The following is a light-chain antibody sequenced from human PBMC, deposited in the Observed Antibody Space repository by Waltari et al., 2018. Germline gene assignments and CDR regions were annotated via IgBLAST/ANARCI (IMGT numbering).Light chain of an antibody. CDR1: QSVSSSY. J-gene: IGKJ4*01. Sequence: EIVLTQSPGTLSLSPGERATLPCSASQSVSSSYLAWYQQKPGQAPRLLSYGASSRATGIPDRFSGSGSGTDFTLTISRLEPEDFAVYYCQQYGSSPLTFGGGTKVEIK. V-gene: IGKV3-20*01. CDR2: GAS. CDR3: QQYGSSPLT.